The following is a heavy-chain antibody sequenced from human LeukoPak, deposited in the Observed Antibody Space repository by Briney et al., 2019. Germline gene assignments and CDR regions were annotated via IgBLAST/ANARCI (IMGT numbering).Heavy chain of an antibody. D-gene: IGHD4-23*01. J-gene: IGHJ4*02. V-gene: IGHV3-30-3*01. CDR3: ARGYYGGSALDY. Sequence: GGSLRLSGAASGFTFSSYAMHWVRQAPGKGLEWVAVISYDGSNKYYADSVKGRFTISRDNSKNTLYLQMNSLRAEDTAVYYCARGYYGGSALDYWGQGTLVTVSS. CDR2: ISYDGSNK. CDR1: GFTFSSYA.